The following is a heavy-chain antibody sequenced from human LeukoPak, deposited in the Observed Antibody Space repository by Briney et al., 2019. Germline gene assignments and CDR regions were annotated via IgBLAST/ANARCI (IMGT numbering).Heavy chain of an antibody. D-gene: IGHD1-26*01. Sequence: GGSLRLSCAASGFTFSTYAMSWVRQAPGKGLEWGSGISTSGGRTFYADSVKGRFTLSRDNSRNTLYLQMNSLRAEDTAVYYCAKTSGSYWNYFDYWGQGTLVTVSS. V-gene: IGHV3-23*01. CDR2: ISTSGGRT. J-gene: IGHJ4*02. CDR1: GFTFSTYA. CDR3: AKTSGSYWNYFDY.